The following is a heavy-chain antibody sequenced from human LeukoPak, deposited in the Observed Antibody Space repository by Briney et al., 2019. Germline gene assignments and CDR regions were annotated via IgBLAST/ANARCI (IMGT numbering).Heavy chain of an antibody. J-gene: IGHJ4*02. CDR2: INTEGSAK. V-gene: IGHV3-7*04. D-gene: IGHD6-13*01. CDR1: GFTFSTYW. CDR3: AGGLSSPRGCF. Sequence: GGSLRLSCTASGFTFSTYWMSWVRQAPGKGLEWVAKINTEGSAKYHVDSVWGRFTISRDNANNSLYLQMNSLRAEDTAVYYCAGGLSSPRGCFWGQGTLVTVPS.